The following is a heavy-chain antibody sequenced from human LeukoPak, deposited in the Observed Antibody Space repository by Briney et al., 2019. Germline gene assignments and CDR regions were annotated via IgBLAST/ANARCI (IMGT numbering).Heavy chain of an antibody. J-gene: IGHJ4*02. CDR3: ARGNWNPLRLFDY. V-gene: IGHV4-39*07. CDR2: IYYSGST. CDR1: GGSISSSSYY. D-gene: IGHD1-1*01. Sequence: SETLSLTCTVSGGSISSSSYYWGWIRQPPGKGLEWIGSIYYSGSTYYNPSLKSRVTISVDTSKNQFSLKLSSVTAADTAVYYCARGNWNPLRLFDYWGQGTLVTVSS.